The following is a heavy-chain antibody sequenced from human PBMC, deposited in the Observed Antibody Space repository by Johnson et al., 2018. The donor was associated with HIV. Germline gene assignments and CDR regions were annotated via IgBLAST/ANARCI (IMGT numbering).Heavy chain of an antibody. D-gene: IGHD3-3*01. CDR1: GFTFDDFA. V-gene: IGHV3-9*01. CDR3: ARPGGANYNFWSGYYDAFDI. J-gene: IGHJ3*02. CDR2: ISWNSGNT. Sequence: QLEESGGGVVQPGRSLRLSCAASGFTFDDFAMHWVRQAPGKGLEWVSGISWNSGNTGYVDSVKGRFTISRDNAKNSLYLQMNSLRAEDTALYYCARPGGANYNFWSGYYDAFDIWGQGTMVTVSS.